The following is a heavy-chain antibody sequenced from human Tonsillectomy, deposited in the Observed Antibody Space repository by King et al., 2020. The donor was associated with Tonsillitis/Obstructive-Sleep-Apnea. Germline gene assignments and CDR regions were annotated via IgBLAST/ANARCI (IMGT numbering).Heavy chain of an antibody. D-gene: IGHD3-9*01. CDR3: ARRYFDGHYYSYMDV. CDR2: IDPSDSYT. V-gene: IGHV5-10-1*01. CDR1: GYSFTSYW. J-gene: IGHJ6*03. Sequence: QLVQSGAEVKKPGESLRISCKGSGYSFTSYWIDWVRQMPGKGLEWMGTIDPSDSYTNYSPSFQGHVTISADKSITTAYLQWSSLKASDTAMYYCARRYFDGHYYSYMDVWGKGTTVTVSS.